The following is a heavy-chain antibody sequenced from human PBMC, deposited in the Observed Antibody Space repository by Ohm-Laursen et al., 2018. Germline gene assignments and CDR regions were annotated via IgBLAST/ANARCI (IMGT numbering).Heavy chain of an antibody. V-gene: IGHV1-8*01. CDR1: GYTFSSYD. D-gene: IGHD4-23*01. J-gene: IGHJ5*02. Sequence: GSSVKVSCKASGYTFSSYDIIWVRQASGKGPEGMGWMNPNSHNTGYARKFWGRVSMTSDSSISTAYMELYSLTSEDTATYYCARAVRYQLLSDPWGQGTLVTVSS. CDR3: ARAVRYQLLSDP. CDR2: MNPNSHNT.